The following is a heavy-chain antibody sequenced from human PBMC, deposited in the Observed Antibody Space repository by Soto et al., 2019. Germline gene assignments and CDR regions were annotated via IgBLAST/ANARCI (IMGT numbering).Heavy chain of an antibody. J-gene: IGHJ4*02. CDR3: ARDAAAGLNDC. CDR1: GYTFTNYG. CDR2: INAYNGNT. V-gene: IGHV1-18*01. Sequence: QVQLVQSGAEVKKPGASVKVSCKASGYTFTNYGISWVRQAPGQGLEWMGWINAYNGNTKSAQKLQGRVTLTTDTTTSTAHMELRSLRSDDTAGYYCARDAAAGLNDCWGQGTLVTVSS. D-gene: IGHD6-13*01.